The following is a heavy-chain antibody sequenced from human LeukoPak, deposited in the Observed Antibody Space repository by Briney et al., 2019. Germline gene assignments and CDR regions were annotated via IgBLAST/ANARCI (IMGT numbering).Heavy chain of an antibody. V-gene: IGHV3-15*01. Sequence: GGSLRLSCAASGFTFSKVWMSWVRQAPGKGLEWIGRIKSKTDGGTIDYAAPVKGRFTISRDDSKDTLFLQMNSLKTEDTAVYYCTTDLSELDDSGYYAKYFHHWGQGTLVSVSS. J-gene: IGHJ1*01. CDR1: GFTFSKVW. CDR2: IKSKTDGGTI. CDR3: TTDLSELDDSGYYAKYFHH. D-gene: IGHD3-22*01.